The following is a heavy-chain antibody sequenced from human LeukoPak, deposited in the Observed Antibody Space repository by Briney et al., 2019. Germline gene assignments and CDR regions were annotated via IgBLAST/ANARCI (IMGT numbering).Heavy chain of an antibody. J-gene: IGHJ4*02. Sequence: ASVKVSCKASGHTFTTYGISWVRQAPGQGLEWMGWINAYKGNTNYAQTFQGRVTMTTDTSTSTVYMELRSLRSDDTAVYYCAGRDSSNRVFAYWGQGTLVTVSS. D-gene: IGHD6-13*01. CDR2: INAYKGNT. CDR3: AGRDSSNRVFAY. CDR1: GHTFTTYG. V-gene: IGHV1-18*01.